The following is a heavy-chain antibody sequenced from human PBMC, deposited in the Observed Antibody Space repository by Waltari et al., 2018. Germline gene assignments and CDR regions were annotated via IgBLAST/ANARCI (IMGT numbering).Heavy chain of an antibody. CDR2: TNYRSKWYS. Sequence: QVQLQQSGPGLVKPSQTLSLTCAISGASVSSNSAIWNWIRQSPSRGLEWLGRTNYRSKWYSDSAVSVKSRITINPDTSKNQFSLQLNSVTPEDTAVYYCARGGFGFNAGRFDSWGRGTLVTVTS. CDR3: ARGGFGFNAGRFDS. D-gene: IGHD3-10*01. J-gene: IGHJ4*02. CDR1: GASVSSNSAI. V-gene: IGHV6-1*01.